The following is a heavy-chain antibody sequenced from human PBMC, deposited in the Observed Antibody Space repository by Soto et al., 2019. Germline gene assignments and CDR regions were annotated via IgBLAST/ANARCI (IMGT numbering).Heavy chain of an antibody. V-gene: IGHV3-30-3*01. CDR3: ARVRGYCSSTSCKPPDY. Sequence: QVQLVESGGGVVQPGRSLRLSCAASGFTFSSYAIHWVRQAPGKGLEWVAVISYDGSNKYYADSVKGRFTISRDNSKNTLYLQMNSLSAEDTAVYYCARVRGYCSSTSCKPPDYWGQGTLVTVSS. J-gene: IGHJ4*02. D-gene: IGHD2-2*01. CDR1: GFTFSSYA. CDR2: ISYDGSNK.